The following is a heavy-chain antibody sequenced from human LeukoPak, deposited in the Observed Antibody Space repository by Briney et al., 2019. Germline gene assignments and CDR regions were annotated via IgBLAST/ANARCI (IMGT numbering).Heavy chain of an antibody. J-gene: IGHJ4*02. Sequence: PGGSLRLSCAASGFTFSDYGMHWVRQAPGKGLEWVAFIRYDGSNKFYADSVKGRFTIFRDNSKNTLFLQMNSLRAEDTAVYFCAKEDIVLIPDAQRAFGYWGQGTLVTVSS. D-gene: IGHD2-2*01. CDR3: AKEDIVLIPDAQRAFGY. V-gene: IGHV3-30*02. CDR1: GFTFSDYG. CDR2: IRYDGSNK.